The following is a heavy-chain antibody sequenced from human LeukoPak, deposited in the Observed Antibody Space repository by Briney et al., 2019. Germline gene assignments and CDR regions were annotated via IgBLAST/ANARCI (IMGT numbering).Heavy chain of an antibody. CDR2: INPNSGGT. CDR1: GYTFTGYY. Sequence: ASVTVSCKASGYTFTGYYMHWVRQAPGQGLEWMGWINPNSGGTNYAQKFQGRVTMTRDTSISTAYMELSRLRSDGTAVYYCARRVAARDGDYWGQGTLVTVSS. V-gene: IGHV1-2*02. CDR3: ARRVAARDGDY. J-gene: IGHJ4*02. D-gene: IGHD6-6*01.